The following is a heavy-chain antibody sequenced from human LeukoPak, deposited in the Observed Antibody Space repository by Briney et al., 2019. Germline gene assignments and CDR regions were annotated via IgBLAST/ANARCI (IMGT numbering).Heavy chain of an antibody. CDR1: VVTPTSNY. J-gene: IGHJ5*02. CDR2: IYSTGTT. Sequence: PVGSLRLSCAASVVTPTSNYMSWVRQAPGKGLEWVSVIYSTGTTYYADSVKGRFTISRDNSKNTLYLQMNSLRVEDAAMYYCASLIGYCSGGSCYRPWGQGTLVTVSS. V-gene: IGHV3-53*01. CDR3: ASLIGYCSGGSCYRP. D-gene: IGHD2-15*01.